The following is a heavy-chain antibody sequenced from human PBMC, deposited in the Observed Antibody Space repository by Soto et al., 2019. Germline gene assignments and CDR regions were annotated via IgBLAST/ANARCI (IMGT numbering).Heavy chain of an antibody. V-gene: IGHV1-3*01. CDR1: GYTFTSYA. CDR2: INAGNGNT. Sequence: ASVKVSCKASGYTFTSYAMHWVRQAPGQRLEWMGWINAGNGNTKYSQKFQGRVTITRDTSASTAYMELSSLRSEDTAVYYCALSSTGIYYYYYGMDVWGQGTTVTVSS. J-gene: IGHJ6*02. D-gene: IGHD2-2*01. CDR3: ALSSTGIYYYYYGMDV.